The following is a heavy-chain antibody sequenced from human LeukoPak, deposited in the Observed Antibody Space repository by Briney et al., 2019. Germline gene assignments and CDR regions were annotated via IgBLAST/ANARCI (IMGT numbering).Heavy chain of an antibody. CDR2: IYYSGST. J-gene: IGHJ4*02. D-gene: IGHD6-6*01. Sequence: PSETLSLTCTVSGGSISSYYWSWIRQPPGKGLEWIGYIYYSGSTNYNPSLKSRVTISVDTSKNQFSLKLSSVTAADTAVYYCARGLEYSSSDYWGQGTLVTVSS. V-gene: IGHV4-59*12. CDR3: ARGLEYSSSDY. CDR1: GGSISSYY.